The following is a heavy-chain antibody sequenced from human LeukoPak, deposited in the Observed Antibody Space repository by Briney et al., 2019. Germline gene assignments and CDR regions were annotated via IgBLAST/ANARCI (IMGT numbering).Heavy chain of an antibody. CDR1: GFTFSSYG. CDR3: AKDFTRVVPAAMPHYYYYYGMDV. D-gene: IGHD2-2*01. Sequence: GRSLRLSCAASGFTFSSYGMHWVRQAPGKGLEWVAVISYDGCNKYYADSVKGRFTISRDNSKNTLYLQMNSLRAEDTAVYYCAKDFTRVVPAAMPHYYYYYGMDVWGQGTTVTVSS. CDR2: ISYDGCNK. V-gene: IGHV3-30*18. J-gene: IGHJ6*02.